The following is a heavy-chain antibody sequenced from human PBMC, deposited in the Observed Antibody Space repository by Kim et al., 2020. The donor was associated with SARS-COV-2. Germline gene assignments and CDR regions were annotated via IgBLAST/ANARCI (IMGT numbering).Heavy chain of an antibody. CDR1: GFTFSSYA. D-gene: IGHD3-10*01. V-gene: IGHV3-23*01. Sequence: GGSLRLSCAASGFTFSSYAMSWVRQAPGKGLEWVSAISGSGGSTYYADSVKGRFTISRDNSKNTLYLQMNSLRAEDTAVYYCAKDRLWFGELLFPRGIDYWGQGTLVTVSS. J-gene: IGHJ4*02. CDR3: AKDRLWFGELLFPRGIDY. CDR2: ISGSGGST.